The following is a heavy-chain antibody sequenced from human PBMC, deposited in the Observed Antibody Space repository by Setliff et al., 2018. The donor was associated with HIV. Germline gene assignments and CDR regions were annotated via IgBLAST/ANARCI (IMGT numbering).Heavy chain of an antibody. V-gene: IGHV1-3*01. J-gene: IGHJ4*02. CDR1: GYTFTSYA. D-gene: IGHD6-19*01. CDR2: INVGNGNT. CDR3: ARDPNQVGTVAGTLDY. Sequence: ASVKVSCKASGYTFTSYALHWVRQAPGQRLEWMGWINVGNGNTKYSQKFQVRVTVTRDISASTTYMELSSLRSEDTAVYYCARDPNQVGTVAGTLDYWGQGTLVTVSS.